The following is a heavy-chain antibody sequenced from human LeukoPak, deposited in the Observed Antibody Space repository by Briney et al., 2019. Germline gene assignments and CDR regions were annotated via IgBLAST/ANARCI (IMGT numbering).Heavy chain of an antibody. Sequence: GGSLRPSCAASGFTFSSYSMTWVRQAPGKGLEWVSSISSSSSYIYYADSVKGRFTISRDNAKNSLYLQMNSLRAEDTAVYYCARATRGYDYRYFDYWGQGTLVTVSS. J-gene: IGHJ4*02. CDR2: ISSSSSYI. CDR1: GFTFSSYS. D-gene: IGHD5-12*01. V-gene: IGHV3-21*01. CDR3: ARATRGYDYRYFDY.